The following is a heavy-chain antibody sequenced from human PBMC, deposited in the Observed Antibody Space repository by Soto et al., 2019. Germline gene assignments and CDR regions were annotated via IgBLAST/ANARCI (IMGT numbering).Heavy chain of an antibody. CDR2: IYPGDSDT. V-gene: IGHV5-51*01. CDR3: ARVRDYDFWTGYYPSHYYYYGMDV. J-gene: IGHJ6*02. CDR1: GYSFTSYW. D-gene: IGHD3-3*01. Sequence: PXESLTMSFTGSGYSFTSYWIGWVRQMPGKGLEWMGIIYPGDSDTRYSPSFQGQVTISADKSISTAYLQWSSLKASDTAMYYCARVRDYDFWTGYYPSHYYYYGMDVWGQGTKVTVYS.